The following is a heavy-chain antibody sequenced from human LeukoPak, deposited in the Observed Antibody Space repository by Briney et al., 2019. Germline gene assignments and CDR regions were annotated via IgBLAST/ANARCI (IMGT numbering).Heavy chain of an antibody. CDR1: GGSISSYY. J-gene: IGHJ3*02. CDR2: IYYSGST. Sequence: PSETLSLTCTASGGSISSYYWSWIRQPPVKGLEWIGYIYYSGSTNYNPSLKSRVTISVDTSKNQFSLKLSSVTAADTAVYYCARVDSSSWHAFDMWGQGTMVTVSS. V-gene: IGHV4-59*01. D-gene: IGHD6-13*01. CDR3: ARVDSSSWHAFDM.